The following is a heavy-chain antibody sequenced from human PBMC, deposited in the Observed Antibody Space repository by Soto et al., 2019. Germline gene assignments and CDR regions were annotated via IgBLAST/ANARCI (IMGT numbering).Heavy chain of an antibody. CDR1: EYTFTSYV. CDR2: INAGNGHT. J-gene: IGHJ6*02. CDR3: AREAIVAGATTGMDV. D-gene: IGHD1-26*01. Sequence: GASVKVSCKASEYTFTSYVMHWVHQAPGQSLEWIGWINAGNGHTKYSQKFQDRVTITRDTSANTAYMELSRLRSDDTAVYYCAREAIVAGATTGMDVWGQGTTVTVSS. V-gene: IGHV1-3*01.